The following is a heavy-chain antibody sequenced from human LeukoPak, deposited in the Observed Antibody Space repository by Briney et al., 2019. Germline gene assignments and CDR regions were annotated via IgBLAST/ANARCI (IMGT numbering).Heavy chain of an antibody. CDR3: ARVAAPYYYYYYMDV. Sequence: GGSLRLSCAASGFTFSNSWMHWVRQVPGKGLVWVSRMNSDGSTTNYADSVKGRFTISRDNAKNSLYLQMNSLRAEDTAVYYCARVAAPYYYYYYMDVWGKGTTVTVSS. D-gene: IGHD6-6*01. V-gene: IGHV3-74*01. J-gene: IGHJ6*03. CDR1: GFTFSNSW. CDR2: MNSDGSTT.